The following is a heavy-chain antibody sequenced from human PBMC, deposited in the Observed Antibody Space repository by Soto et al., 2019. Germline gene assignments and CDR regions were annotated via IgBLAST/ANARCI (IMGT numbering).Heavy chain of an antibody. CDR1: GFNFSSYS. J-gene: IGHJ6*02. D-gene: IGHD1-1*01. CDR3: ARGLRTGYGPYYYGMDV. V-gene: IGHV3-48*02. Sequence: GGSLRLSCAASGFNFSSYSMNWVRQAPGKGLEWVSYISSSSSTIYYADSVKGRFTISRDNAKNSLYLQMNSLRDEDTAVYYCARGLRTGYGPYYYGMDVWGQGTTVTVSS. CDR2: ISSSSSTI.